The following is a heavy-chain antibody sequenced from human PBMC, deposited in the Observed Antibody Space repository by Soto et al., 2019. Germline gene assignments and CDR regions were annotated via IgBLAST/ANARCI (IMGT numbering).Heavy chain of an antibody. J-gene: IGHJ6*02. V-gene: IGHV5-51*01. CDR1: GYRFTNYW. CDR2: IYPGDSDT. Sequence: GESLKISCKGSGYRFTNYWIGWVRQMPGKGLEWMGIIYPGDSDTRYSPSFQGQVTISADKSTSTAYLQWSSLKASDTAMYYCVRDPRTSGTMDVWGQGTTVTVSS. CDR3: VRDPRTSGTMDV.